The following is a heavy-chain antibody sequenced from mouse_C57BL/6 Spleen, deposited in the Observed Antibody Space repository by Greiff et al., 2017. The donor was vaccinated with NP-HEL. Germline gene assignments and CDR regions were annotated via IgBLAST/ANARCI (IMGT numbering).Heavy chain of an antibody. V-gene: IGHV1-69*01. J-gene: IGHJ3*01. D-gene: IGHD2-3*01. CDR3: ARNDGYPAWFAY. Sequence: QVQLKQPGAELVMPGASVKLSCKASGYTFTSYWMHWVKQRPGQGLEWIGEIDPSDSYTNYNQKFKGKSTLTVDKSSSTAYMQLSSLTSEDSAVYYCARNDGYPAWFAYWGQGTLVTVSA. CDR1: GYTFTSYW. CDR2: IDPSDSYT.